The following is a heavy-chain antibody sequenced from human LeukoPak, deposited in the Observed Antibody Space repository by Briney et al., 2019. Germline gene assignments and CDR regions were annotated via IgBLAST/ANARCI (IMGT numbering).Heavy chain of an antibody. D-gene: IGHD5/OR15-5a*01. CDR2: VNHRGMT. CDR1: GGAFSGYH. V-gene: IGHV4-34*01. Sequence: SETLSLTCAVYGGAFSGYHWNWIRQAPGKGLEWIGEVNHRGMTNYNPSLKSRVIISADTSKNQFSLKLDSVTAVDTAIYYCARDPTSEISVPHYFDDWGQGTLVTVSS. J-gene: IGHJ4*02. CDR3: ARDPTSEISVPHYFDD.